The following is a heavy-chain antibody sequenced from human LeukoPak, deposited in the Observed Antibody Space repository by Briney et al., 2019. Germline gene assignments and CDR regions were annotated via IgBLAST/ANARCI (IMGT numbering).Heavy chain of an antibody. D-gene: IGHD3-10*01. V-gene: IGHV3-11*01. CDR2: ISSGGDSI. Sequence: GGSLRLSCAASNFVLSDYYMSWVRQAPGKGLQWVSYISSGGDSIYYADSVRGRFTISRNNAKNSLYLQMNSLRADDTAVYYCAREMDGEYGSGTFYDLWGQGNMVTVSS. J-gene: IGHJ5*02. CDR1: NFVLSDYY. CDR3: AREMDGEYGSGTFYDL.